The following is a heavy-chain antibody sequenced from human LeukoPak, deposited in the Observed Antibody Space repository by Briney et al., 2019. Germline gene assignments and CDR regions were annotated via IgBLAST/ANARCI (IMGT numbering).Heavy chain of an antibody. V-gene: IGHV1-69*10. CDR3: ARDEGSGSYQDAFDI. CDR1: GGTFSRYA. J-gene: IGHJ3*02. Sequence: ASVKVSCKASGGTFSRYAISWVRQAPGQGLEWMGWISAYNGNTNYAQKFQGRVTITADKSTSTAYMELSSLRSEDTAVYYCARDEGSGSYQDAFDIWGQGTMVTVSS. D-gene: IGHD1-26*01. CDR2: ISAYNGNT.